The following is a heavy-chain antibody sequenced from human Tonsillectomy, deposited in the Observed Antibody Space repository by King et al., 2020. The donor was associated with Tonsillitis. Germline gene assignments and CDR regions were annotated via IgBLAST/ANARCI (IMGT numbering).Heavy chain of an antibody. CDR1: GGSISNYY. Sequence: QVQLQESGPGLVKPSETLSLTCTVSGGSISNYYWSWIRQPPGKGLEWIGYIYYGGRTNYNPSLQSRVSISADTSKNHFSLRLSSVTAADTAVYYCARDFGSVTYYTRPLYHWGPGALVTVSS. D-gene: IGHD3-10*01. V-gene: IGHV4-59*01. J-gene: IGHJ5*02. CDR2: IYYGGRT. CDR3: ARDFGSVTYYTRPLYH.